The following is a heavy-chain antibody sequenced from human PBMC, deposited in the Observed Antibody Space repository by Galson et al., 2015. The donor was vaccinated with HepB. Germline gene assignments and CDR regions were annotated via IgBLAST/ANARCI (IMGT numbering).Heavy chain of an antibody. V-gene: IGHV3-7*01. J-gene: IGHJ4*02. CDR3: TKDIEAGAGTDY. Sequence: SLRLSCAASGFTFSRRWMIWVRQAPGRGLEWAAHISPDGSNIYYVDSVKGRFTISRDNAQNVLYLQMNSLRAEDTAMYYCTKDIEAGAGTDYWGQGTLVTVSS. D-gene: IGHD6-19*01. CDR2: ISPDGSNI. CDR1: GFTFSRRW.